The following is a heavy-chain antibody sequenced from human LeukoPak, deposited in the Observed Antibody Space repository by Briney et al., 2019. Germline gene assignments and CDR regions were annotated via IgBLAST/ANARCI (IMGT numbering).Heavy chain of an antibody. J-gene: IGHJ6*02. V-gene: IGHV1-69*13. CDR3: ARDRYSSSSYWYYYSYYGMDV. Sequence: SVKVSCKASGGTFSSYAISWVRQAPGQGLEWMGGIIPIFGTANYAQKFQGRVTITADESTSTAYMELSSLRSEDTAVYYCARDRYSSSSYWYYYSYYGMDVWGQGTTVTVSS. CDR2: IIPIFGTA. CDR1: GGTFSSYA. D-gene: IGHD6-6*01.